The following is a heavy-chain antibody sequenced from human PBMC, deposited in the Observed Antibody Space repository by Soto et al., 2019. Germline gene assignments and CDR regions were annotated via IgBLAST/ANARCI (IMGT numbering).Heavy chain of an antibody. CDR2: IIPTFDTV. Sequence: QVQMVQSGAEVKKPGSSVRVSCKASGGTFSSFAISWVRRAPGQGLEWMGGIIPTFDTVDAAQKFQGRATITADESTSTAYRELSSRRSDDTAVYYCATHPIATITYYSGMDVWGQGTTVTFSS. CDR1: GGTFSSFA. V-gene: IGHV1-69*12. D-gene: IGHD1-26*01. CDR3: ATHPIATITYYSGMDV. J-gene: IGHJ6*02.